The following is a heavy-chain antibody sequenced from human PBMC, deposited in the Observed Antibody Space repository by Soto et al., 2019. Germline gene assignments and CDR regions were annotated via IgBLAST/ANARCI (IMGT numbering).Heavy chain of an antibody. J-gene: IGHJ4*02. CDR1: GGTFSSYT. CDR2: IIPILGIA. V-gene: IGHV1-69*02. D-gene: IGHD3-3*01. CDR3: AYYYDFWSGSRRLTYEEEFFDY. Sequence: QVQLVQSGAEVKKPGSSVKVSCKASGGTFSSYTISWVRQAPGQGLEWMGRIIPILGIANYAQKFQGRVTITADKSTSTDYMELSSLRSEDTAVYYCAYYYDFWSGSRRLTYEEEFFDYWGQGTLVTVSS.